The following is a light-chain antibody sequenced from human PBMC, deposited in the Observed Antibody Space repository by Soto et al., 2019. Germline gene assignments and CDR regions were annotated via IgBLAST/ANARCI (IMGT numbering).Light chain of an antibody. CDR1: QDIRNN. V-gene: IGKV1-17*01. CDR2: AAS. J-gene: IGKJ1*01. Sequence: DIQLTQPPPSLPAYVADRASITCRASQDIRNNLGWYQQKPGKAPKRLIYAASSLQGGVPSRFSGSGSGTEFTLTISSLQPEDFATYYCLQHNSSPPTFGQGTKV. CDR3: LQHNSSPPT.